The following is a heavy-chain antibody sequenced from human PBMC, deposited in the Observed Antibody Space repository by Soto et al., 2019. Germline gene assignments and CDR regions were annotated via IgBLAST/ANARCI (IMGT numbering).Heavy chain of an antibody. CDR3: LFRRGFGEYLFDY. V-gene: IGHV3-21*01. D-gene: IGHD3-10*01. CDR1: GFTFSTYI. J-gene: IGHJ4*02. Sequence: EVQLVESGGGLVKPGGSLRLSCSASGFTFSTYIMNWVRQAPGKGLEWVSSISGGSSYRYYADSVKGRFTISRDNAKNSLYLQMNSLRAEDTAVYYCLFRRGFGEYLFDYWGQGTLVTVSS. CDR2: ISGGSSYR.